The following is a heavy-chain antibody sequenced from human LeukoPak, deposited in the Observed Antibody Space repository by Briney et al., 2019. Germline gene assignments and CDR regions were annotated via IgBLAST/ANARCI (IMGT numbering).Heavy chain of an antibody. J-gene: IGHJ3*02. CDR2: INPNSGGT. CDR1: GYTFTGYY. V-gene: IGHV1-2*04. D-gene: IGHD6-13*01. CDR3: ARVAAAGTSAFDI. Sequence: ASVKVSCKASGYTFTGYYMHWVRQAPGQGLEWMGWINPNSGGTNYAQKFQGWVTMTRDKSISTAYMELSRLRSDDTAVYYCARVAAAGTSAFDIWGQGTMVTVSS.